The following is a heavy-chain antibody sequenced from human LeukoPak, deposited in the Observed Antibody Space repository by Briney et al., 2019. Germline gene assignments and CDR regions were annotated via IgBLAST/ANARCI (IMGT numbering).Heavy chain of an antibody. V-gene: IGHV3-49*04. J-gene: IGHJ4*02. CDR2: IRTKVYGGTT. CDR1: GFTFHENI. Sequence: GGSLRLSCAASGFTFHENILTWVRRAPGKGLEWVGFIRTKVYGGTTEYAASVKGRFTISGDDSKSIAYLQMNTLKTEDTAVYYCTKGPTGDSWGQGTLVTVSS. CDR3: TKGPTGDS. D-gene: IGHD1-14*01.